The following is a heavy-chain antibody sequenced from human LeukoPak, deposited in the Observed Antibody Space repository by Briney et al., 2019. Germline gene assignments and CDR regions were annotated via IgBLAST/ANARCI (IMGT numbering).Heavy chain of an antibody. Sequence: SETLSLTCTVSGGSISSYYWSWIRQPPGKGLEWIGYIYYSGSTNYNPSLKSRVTISVDTSKNQFSLKLSSVTAADTAVYYCARGGIRNCFDYWGQGTLVTVSS. CDR3: ARGGIRNCFDY. CDR2: IYYSGST. J-gene: IGHJ4*02. V-gene: IGHV4-59*01. CDR1: GGSISSYY. D-gene: IGHD3-16*01.